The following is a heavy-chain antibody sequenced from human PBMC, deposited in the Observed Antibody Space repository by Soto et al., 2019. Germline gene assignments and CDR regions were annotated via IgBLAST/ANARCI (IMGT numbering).Heavy chain of an antibody. CDR2: IYWDDDK. V-gene: IGHV2-5*02. Sequence: GVGVVWIRQPPGKALEWLALIYWDDDKRYSPSLESRLTITKDTSKNQVVLTMTNMDPVDTATYYCAHLYDFWSGYHFDYWGQGTLVSVSS. D-gene: IGHD3-3*01. J-gene: IGHJ4*02. CDR1: GVG. CDR3: AHLYDFWSGYHFDY.